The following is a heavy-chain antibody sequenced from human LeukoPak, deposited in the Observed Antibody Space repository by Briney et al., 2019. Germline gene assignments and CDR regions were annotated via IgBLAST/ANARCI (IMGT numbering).Heavy chain of an antibody. CDR3: ARDDSSGYTSFDY. D-gene: IGHD3-22*01. Sequence: GGSLRLSCAASGFTFSSYGMHWVRQAPGKGLEWVAVISYDGSNKYYADSVKRRFTISRDNSKNTLYLQMNSLRAEDTAVYYCARDDSSGYTSFDYWGQGTLVTVSS. V-gene: IGHV3-30*03. J-gene: IGHJ4*02. CDR1: GFTFSSYG. CDR2: ISYDGSNK.